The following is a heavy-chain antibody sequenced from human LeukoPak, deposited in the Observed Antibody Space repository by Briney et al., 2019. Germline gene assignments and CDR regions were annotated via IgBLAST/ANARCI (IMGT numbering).Heavy chain of an antibody. V-gene: IGHV3-43D*04. Sequence: GGSLRLSCAASGFTFGDYAMHWVRQAPGKGLEWVSLISWDGGSTYYADSVKGRFTISRDNSKNSLYLQMNSLRAEDTALYYCAKGRVYYYYGMDVWGKGTTVTVSS. CDR1: GFTFGDYA. J-gene: IGHJ6*04. CDR2: ISWDGGST. CDR3: AKGRVYYYYGMDV.